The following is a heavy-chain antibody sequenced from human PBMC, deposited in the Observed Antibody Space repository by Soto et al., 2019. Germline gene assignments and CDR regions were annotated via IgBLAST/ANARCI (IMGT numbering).Heavy chain of an antibody. CDR2: ISYDGSNK. J-gene: IGHJ6*02. V-gene: IGHV3-30*18. Sequence: ESGGGVVQPGRSLRLSCAASGFTFSSYGMHWVRQAPGKGLEWVAVISYDGSNKYYADSVKGRFTISRDNSKNTLYLQMNSLRAEDTAVYYCAKDRGNYYYYGMDVWGQGTTVTVSS. CDR3: AKDRGNYYYYGMDV. D-gene: IGHD1-1*01. CDR1: GFTFSSYG.